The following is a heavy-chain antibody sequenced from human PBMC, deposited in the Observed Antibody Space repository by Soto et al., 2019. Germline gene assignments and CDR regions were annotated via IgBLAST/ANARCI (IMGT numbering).Heavy chain of an antibody. J-gene: IGHJ4*02. CDR2: INPTGGRT. V-gene: IGHV1-46*01. Sequence: QVQLVQSGAEVKKPGASVKVSCKASGYTFINYYIHWVRQAPGQGLEWMGTINPTGGRTIYALRFQGRVTMTRDTSTNIVYMGPSSLRPEDTAVYYCARRNYYDSSLDYWGQGSLVTVSA. CDR3: ARRNYYDSSLDY. D-gene: IGHD3-22*01. CDR1: GYTFINYY.